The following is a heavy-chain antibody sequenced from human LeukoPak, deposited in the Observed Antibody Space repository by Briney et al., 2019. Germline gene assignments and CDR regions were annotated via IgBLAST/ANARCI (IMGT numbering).Heavy chain of an antibody. CDR2: IRYDGSNK. V-gene: IGHV3-30*02. CDR3: AKDQLIFSWPSDAFDI. J-gene: IGHJ3*02. CDR1: GFTFSSYG. D-gene: IGHD3-10*01. Sequence: PGGSLRLSCAASGFTFSSYGIHWVRQAPGKGLEWVAFIRYDGSNKYYADSVKGRFTISRDNSKNTLYLQMNSLRAEDTAVYYCAKDQLIFSWPSDAFDIWGQGTMVTVSS.